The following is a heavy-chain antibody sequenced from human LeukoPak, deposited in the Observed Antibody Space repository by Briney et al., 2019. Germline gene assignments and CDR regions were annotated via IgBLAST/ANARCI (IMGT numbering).Heavy chain of an antibody. J-gene: IGHJ4*02. CDR2: IYHSGTI. CDR3: AKSKSLGLQYFDN. V-gene: IGHV4-61*08. Sequence: PSQTLSLTCTVSGGSISSGDYYWSWIRQPPGKGLEWIGEIYHSGTINYNPSLKTRVTMSMDTSKNQISLRLSSVTAADTAVYYCAKSKSLGLQYFDNWGQGTLATVSS. D-gene: IGHD1-7*01. CDR1: GGSISSGDYY.